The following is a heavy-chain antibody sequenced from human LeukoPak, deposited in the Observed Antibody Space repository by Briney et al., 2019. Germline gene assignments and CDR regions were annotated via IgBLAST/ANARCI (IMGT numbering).Heavy chain of an antibody. J-gene: IGHJ4*02. D-gene: IGHD6-13*01. V-gene: IGHV3-7*01. Sequence: PGGSLRLSCAASGFTFSSYWMSWVRQAPGKGLEWVANIKQDGSEKYYVDSVKGRFTISRDNAKNSLYLQMNSLRAEDTAVYYCARDAHLLAAAGIWGGPRNDYWGQGTLVTVSS. CDR2: IKQDGSEK. CDR3: ARDAHLLAAAGIWGGPRNDY. CDR1: GFTFSSYW.